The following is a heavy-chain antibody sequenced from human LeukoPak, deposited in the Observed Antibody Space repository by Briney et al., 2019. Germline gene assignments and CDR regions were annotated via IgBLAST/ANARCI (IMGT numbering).Heavy chain of an antibody. V-gene: IGHV7-4-1*02. CDR2: INTNTGNP. CDR1: GGTFSSYA. Sequence: ASVKVSCKASGGTFSSYAISWVRQAPGQGLEWVGWINTNTGNPTYAQGFTGRFVFSLDTSVSTAYLQISSLKAEDTAVYYCARGPDFVTGYYGLFDYWGQGTLVTVSS. J-gene: IGHJ4*02. D-gene: IGHD3/OR15-3a*01. CDR3: ARGPDFVTGYYGLFDY.